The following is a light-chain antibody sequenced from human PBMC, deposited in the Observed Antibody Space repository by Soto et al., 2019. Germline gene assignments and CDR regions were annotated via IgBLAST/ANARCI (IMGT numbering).Light chain of an antibody. CDR2: AAS. CDR3: QQSYSFPPT. V-gene: IGKV1-39*01. J-gene: IGKJ4*01. Sequence: DIQMTQSPSSLSASVGDRVTITCRAGQSISSDLNWYQQRPEKAPKLLIYAASNLQSGVPSRFSGSGSGPDFVLTISSLQPEDFATYYCQQSYSFPPTFGGGTKVEIK. CDR1: QSISSD.